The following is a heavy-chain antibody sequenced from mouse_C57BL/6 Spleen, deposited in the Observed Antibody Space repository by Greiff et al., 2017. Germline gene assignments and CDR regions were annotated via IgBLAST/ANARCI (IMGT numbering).Heavy chain of an antibody. CDR2: IDPSDSYT. V-gene: IGHV1-69*01. Sequence: VQLQQSGPELVKPGASVKISCKASGYTFTSYWMHWVKQRPGQGLEWIGEIDPSDSYTNYNQKFKGKSTLTVDKSSSTAYMQLSSLTSEDSAVYYCARGDYGNWFAYWGQGTLVTVSA. CDR1: GYTFTSYW. J-gene: IGHJ3*01. D-gene: IGHD2-1*01. CDR3: ARGDYGNWFAY.